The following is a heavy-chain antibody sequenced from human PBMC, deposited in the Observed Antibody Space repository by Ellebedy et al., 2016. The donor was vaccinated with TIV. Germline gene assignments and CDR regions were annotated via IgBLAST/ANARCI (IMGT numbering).Heavy chain of an antibody. D-gene: IGHD2-15*01. CDR3: ARDSEDAGPALDY. J-gene: IGHJ4*02. CDR2: IKYDGSIT. Sequence: GESLKISCAASAFPFSRYWMYWVRQAPGKGLVWVSRIKYDGSITPYADSVKGRFTISRDNAQNTLYLQMNSLRAEDTALYFCARDSEDAGPALDYWGQGTLVTVSS. V-gene: IGHV3-74*01. CDR1: AFPFSRYW.